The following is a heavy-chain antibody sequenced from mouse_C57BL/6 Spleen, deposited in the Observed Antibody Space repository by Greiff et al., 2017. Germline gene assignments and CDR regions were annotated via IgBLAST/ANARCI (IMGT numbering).Heavy chain of an antibody. D-gene: IGHD1-1*01. J-gene: IGHJ1*03. CDR1: GYSFTDYN. CDR3: ARCLYYYDYFDV. Sequence: EVKLMESGPELVKPGASVKISCKASGYSFTDYNMNWVKQSNGKSLEWIGVINPNYGTTSYNQKFKGKATLTVDQSSSTAYMQLNSLTSEDSAVYYCARCLYYYDYFDVWGTGTTVTVSS. V-gene: IGHV1-39*01. CDR2: INPNYGTT.